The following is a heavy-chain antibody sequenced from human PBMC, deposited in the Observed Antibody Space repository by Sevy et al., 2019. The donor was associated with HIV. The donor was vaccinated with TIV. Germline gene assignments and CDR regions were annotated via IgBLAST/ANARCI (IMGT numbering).Heavy chain of an antibody. D-gene: IGHD6-19*01. CDR2: ISSSSSYI. Sequence: GGSLRLSCVASGFTFSSYSMNWVRQAPGKGLEWVSSISSSSSYIYYADSVKGRFTISVDNAKNSLYLQMSSLRAEDTAVYYCARDHKAVADYWGQGTLVTVSS. V-gene: IGHV3-21*01. CDR3: ARDHKAVADY. J-gene: IGHJ4*02. CDR1: GFTFSSYS.